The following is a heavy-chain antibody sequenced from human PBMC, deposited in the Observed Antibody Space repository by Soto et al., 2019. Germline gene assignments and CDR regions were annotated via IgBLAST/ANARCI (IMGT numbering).Heavy chain of an antibody. V-gene: IGHV1-8*02. J-gene: IGHJ5*02. CDR3: ARMASAGTLNWFDT. CDR2: MNPGSGKT. CDR1: GYTFINFD. D-gene: IGHD3-10*01. Sequence: GASVKVSCKASGYTFINFDISWVRQAAGQGLEWLGWMNPGSGKTGYASKFQGRVAMTRDASTGTSHLELSSLTSDDTAVYYCARMASAGTLNWFDTWGPGTVGTVST.